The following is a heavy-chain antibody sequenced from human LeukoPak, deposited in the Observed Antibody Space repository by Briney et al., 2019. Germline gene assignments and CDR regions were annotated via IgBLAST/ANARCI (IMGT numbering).Heavy chain of an antibody. CDR2: IIPIFGTA. D-gene: IGHD6-19*01. CDR1: GGTFSSYA. Sequence: SVKVSCKASGGTFSSYAISWVRQAPGQGLEWMGGIIPIFGTANYAQKFQGRVTITTDESTSTAYVELSSLRSEDTAVYYCARAKAVAGPYYYYMDVWGKGTTVTVSS. V-gene: IGHV1-69*05. J-gene: IGHJ6*03. CDR3: ARAKAVAGPYYYYMDV.